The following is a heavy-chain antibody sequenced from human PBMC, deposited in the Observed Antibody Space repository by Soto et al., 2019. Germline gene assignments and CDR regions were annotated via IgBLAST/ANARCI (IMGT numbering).Heavy chain of an antibody. J-gene: IGHJ4*02. Sequence: PGGSLRLSCAASGFTFSSYAMHWVRQAPGKGLEWVAVISYDGSNKYYADSVKGRFTISRDNSKNTLYLQMNSLRAEDTAVYYCARDLCGSTGGYFDYWGQGTLVTVSS. V-gene: IGHV3-30-3*01. D-gene: IGHD2-2*01. CDR1: GFTFSSYA. CDR2: ISYDGSNK. CDR3: ARDLCGSTGGYFDY.